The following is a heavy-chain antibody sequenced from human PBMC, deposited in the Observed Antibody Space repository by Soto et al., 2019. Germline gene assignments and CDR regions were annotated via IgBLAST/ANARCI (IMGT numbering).Heavy chain of an antibody. V-gene: IGHV4-28*01. D-gene: IGHD1-26*01. CDR1: GGSISSSNW. J-gene: IGHJ4*02. Sequence: SETLSLTCAVSGGSISSSNWWGWIRQPPGKGLEWIGYIYYSGTTYYNPSLKSRVTMSVDTSKNQFSLKLTSVTAVDMAVYYCARREIQGPIDYWGQGTLVTVSS. CDR2: IYYSGTT. CDR3: ARREIQGPIDY.